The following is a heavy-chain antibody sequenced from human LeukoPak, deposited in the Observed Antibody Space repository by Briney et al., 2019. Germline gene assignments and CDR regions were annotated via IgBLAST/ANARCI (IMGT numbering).Heavy chain of an antibody. CDR2: INPSGGST. J-gene: IGHJ4*02. CDR3: ARDSPTEGSPYYFDY. Sequence: ASVKVSCKASGYTFTSYYMHWVRQAPGQGLEWMGIINPSGGSTSYAQKFQGRVTMTRDMSTSTVYMELSSLRSEDTAVYYCARDSPTEGSPYYFDYWGQGTLVTVSS. V-gene: IGHV1-46*01. CDR1: GYTFTSYY.